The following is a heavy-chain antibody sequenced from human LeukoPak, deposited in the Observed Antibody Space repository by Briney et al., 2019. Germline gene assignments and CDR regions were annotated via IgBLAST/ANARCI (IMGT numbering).Heavy chain of an antibody. CDR1: GYTFTSYY. Sequence: ASVKVSCKASGYTFTSYYMHWVRQAPGQGLEWMGIINPSGGSTSYAQKFQGRVTMTRDTSTSTVYMELSSLRSEDTAVYYCARDKATHYGDSPYYYYGMDVWGQGTTVTVSS. V-gene: IGHV1-46*01. J-gene: IGHJ6*02. CDR3: ARDKATHYGDSPYYYYGMDV. CDR2: INPSGGST. D-gene: IGHD4-17*01.